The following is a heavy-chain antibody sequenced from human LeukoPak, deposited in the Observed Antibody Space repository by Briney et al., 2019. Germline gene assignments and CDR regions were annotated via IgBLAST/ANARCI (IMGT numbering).Heavy chain of an antibody. Sequence: SQTLSLTCTVSGGSISSGSYYWSWIRQPAGKGLEWIGRIYTSGSTNYNPSLKSRVTISVDTSKNQFSLKLSSVTAADTAVYYCAREDIVVLPAAMEPAFHIWGQGTMVTVSS. V-gene: IGHV4-61*02. CDR3: AREDIVVLPAAMEPAFHI. J-gene: IGHJ3*02. CDR2: IYTSGST. D-gene: IGHD2-2*01. CDR1: GGSISSGSYY.